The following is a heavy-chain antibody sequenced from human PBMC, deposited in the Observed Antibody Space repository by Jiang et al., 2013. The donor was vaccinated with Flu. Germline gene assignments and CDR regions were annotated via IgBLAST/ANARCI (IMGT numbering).Heavy chain of an antibody. CDR2: XFYSEST. CDR3: ARGVAAAGNVYFDY. D-gene: IGHD6-13*01. J-gene: IGHJ4*02. V-gene: IGHV4-30-4*08. CDR1: GGSISSDDYY. Sequence: GLVKPSQTLSLTCSVSGGSISSDDYYWSWIRQPPGKGLEWIGYXFYSESTYYNPSLKSRVTISVDTSKNQYSLKLSSLTAADTAVYYCARGVAAAGNVYFDYRGQGTLVTVSS.